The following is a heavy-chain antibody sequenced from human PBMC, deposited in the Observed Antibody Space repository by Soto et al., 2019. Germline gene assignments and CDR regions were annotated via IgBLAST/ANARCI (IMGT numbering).Heavy chain of an antibody. CDR1: GFTFDDYG. J-gene: IGHJ6*02. CDR2: INWNGGST. V-gene: IGHV3-20*04. CDR3: ARDLGIGSSWYDYYYYYGMDV. Sequence: GGSLRLSCVASGFTFDDYGMSWVRQAPGKGLEWVSGINWNGGSTGYADSVKGRFTISRDNAKNSLYLQMNSLRAEDTALYYCARDLGIGSSWYDYYYYYGMDVWGQGTTVTVSS. D-gene: IGHD6-13*01.